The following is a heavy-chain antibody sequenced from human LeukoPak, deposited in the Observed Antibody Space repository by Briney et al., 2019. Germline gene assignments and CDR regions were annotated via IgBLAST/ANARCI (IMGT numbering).Heavy chain of an antibody. D-gene: IGHD6-19*01. Sequence: GASVKVSCKASGYTFTSYYMHWVRQAPGQGLEWMGIINPSGGSTSYAQKFQGRVTMTRDMSTSKVYMELSSLRAEDTAVYHCAREVAVAGTTAQYFQHWGQGTLVTVSS. CDR3: AREVAVAGTTAQYFQH. CDR2: INPSGGST. J-gene: IGHJ1*01. CDR1: GYTFTSYY. V-gene: IGHV1-46*01.